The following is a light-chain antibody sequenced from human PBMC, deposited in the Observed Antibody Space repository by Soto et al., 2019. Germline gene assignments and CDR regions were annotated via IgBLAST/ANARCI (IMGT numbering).Light chain of an antibody. Sequence: QSVLTQPPSVSGAPGQRVIISCTGSSSNIGAGRDVHWYRQFPGEAPKFLISDSNHRPSGVPDRFSVSKSGASASLAITGLRAEDEGDYYCCSYAGDYTYVFGTGTKLTVL. CDR1: SSNIGAGRD. CDR2: DSN. CDR3: CSYAGDYTYV. J-gene: IGLJ1*01. V-gene: IGLV1-40*01.